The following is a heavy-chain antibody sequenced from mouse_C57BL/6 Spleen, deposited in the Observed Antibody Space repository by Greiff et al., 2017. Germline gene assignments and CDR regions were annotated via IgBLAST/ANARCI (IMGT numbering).Heavy chain of an antibody. Sequence: VQLVESGPGLVAPSQSLSITCTVSGFSFTSYGVHWVRQPPGKGLEWLVVIWSDGSTTYNSALKSRLSISKDNPKSQVFLNMNSLQTDDTAMYYCARHDCDKGYAMDYWGQGTSVTVSS. J-gene: IGHJ4*01. CDR1: GFSFTSYG. CDR3: ARHDCDKGYAMDY. CDR2: IWSDGST. V-gene: IGHV2-6-1*01. D-gene: IGHD2-4*01.